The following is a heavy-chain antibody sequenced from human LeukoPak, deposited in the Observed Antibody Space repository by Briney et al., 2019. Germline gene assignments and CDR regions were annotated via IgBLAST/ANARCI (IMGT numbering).Heavy chain of an antibody. CDR1: GGSISSGDYY. V-gene: IGHV4-30-4*08. CDR2: IYYSGST. D-gene: IGHD3-3*01. Sequence: PSETLSLTCTVSGGSISSGDYYWSWIRQPPGKGLEWIGYIYYSGSTYYNPSLKSRVTISVDTSKNQFSLKLSSVTAADTAVYYCARVDTILDAFDIWGQGTMATVSS. CDR3: ARVDTILDAFDI. J-gene: IGHJ3*02.